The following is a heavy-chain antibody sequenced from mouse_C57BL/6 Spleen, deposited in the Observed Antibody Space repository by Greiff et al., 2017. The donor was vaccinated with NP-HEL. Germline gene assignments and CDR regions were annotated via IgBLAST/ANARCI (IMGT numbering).Heavy chain of an antibody. D-gene: IGHD1-1*01. CDR3: ARDYGSSYVGY. CDR1: GFTFSDYG. J-gene: IGHJ2*01. V-gene: IGHV5-17*01. Sequence: EVMLVESGGGLVKPGGSLKLSCAASGFTFSDYGMHWVRQAPEKGLEWVAYISRGSSTIYYADTVKGRFTISRDNAKNTLFLQMTSLRSEDTAMYYCARDYGSSYVGYWGQGTTLTVSS. CDR2: ISRGSSTI.